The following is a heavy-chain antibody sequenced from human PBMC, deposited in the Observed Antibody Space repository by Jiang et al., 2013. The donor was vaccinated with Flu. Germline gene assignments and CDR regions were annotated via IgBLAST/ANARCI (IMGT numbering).Heavy chain of an antibody. CDR2: ISLGDSHA. J-gene: IGHJ6*02. D-gene: IGHD1-1*01. CDR1: GFIFTNYR. Sequence: GAEVKKPGESLXISCKGSGFIFTNYRIGWVRQMPGKGLEWMGIISLGDSHARYSPSFQGRVTISVDKSISTAYLQWSSLEASDTAIYYCARQRRDHWNDQGMDFWGQGTTVTVSS. V-gene: IGHV5-51*01. CDR3: ARQRRDHWNDQGMDF.